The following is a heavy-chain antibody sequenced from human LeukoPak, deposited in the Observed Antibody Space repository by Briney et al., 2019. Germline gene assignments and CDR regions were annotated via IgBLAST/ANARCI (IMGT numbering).Heavy chain of an antibody. D-gene: IGHD2-21*01. CDR1: GDSVSSNTAT. J-gene: IGHJ3*02. CDR3: ARDAAPYCDSDCYVLDI. Sequence: SQTLSLTCVISGDSVSSNTATWNWIRQSPSRGLEWLGRTYYKSKWYNDYAVFVKSRITIKADTSKNQFSLQLNSVSPDDTAVYYCARDAAPYCDSDCYVLDIWGQGTMVTVSS. V-gene: IGHV6-1*01. CDR2: TYYKSKWYN.